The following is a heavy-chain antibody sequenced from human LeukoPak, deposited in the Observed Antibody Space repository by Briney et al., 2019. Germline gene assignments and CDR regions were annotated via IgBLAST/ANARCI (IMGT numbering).Heavy chain of an antibody. CDR1: GFTFSNYA. D-gene: IGHD3-10*01. CDR2: ISGSGGNT. Sequence: GGSLRLSCAASGFTFSNYAMSRVRQAPGKELEWVSGISGSGGNTYYADSVKGRFTISRDNAKNSLYLQMNSLRAEDTAVYYCARVMSSHAIYGSGSYYFDYWGQGTLVTVSS. V-gene: IGHV3-23*01. J-gene: IGHJ4*02. CDR3: ARVMSSHAIYGSGSYYFDY.